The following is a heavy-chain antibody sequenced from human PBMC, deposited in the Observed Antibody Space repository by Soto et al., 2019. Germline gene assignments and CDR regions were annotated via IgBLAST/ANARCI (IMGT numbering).Heavy chain of an antibody. V-gene: IGHV3-72*01. D-gene: IGHD7-27*01. Sequence: EVQLVESGGGLVQPGGSLRLSCAASGFTFSDQYMDWVRQAPGKGLEWVGRSRNKANSYTTEYAASVKGRFTISRDDSKNSLYLQMNSLKTEDTAVYYCAREGVWGSYGMDVWGQGTTVTVSS. J-gene: IGHJ6*02. CDR3: AREGVWGSYGMDV. CDR2: SRNKANSYTT. CDR1: GFTFSDQY.